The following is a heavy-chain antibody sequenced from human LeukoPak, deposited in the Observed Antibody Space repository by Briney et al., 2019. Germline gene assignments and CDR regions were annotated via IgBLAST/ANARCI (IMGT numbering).Heavy chain of an antibody. D-gene: IGHD3-9*01. CDR3: AREKTYYDILTGQRGPDYGMDV. J-gene: IGHJ6*02. Sequence: GGSLRLSCAASGFTFSSYGMHWIRQAPGKGLEWVAVISYDGSNKYYADSVKGRFTISRDNSKNTLCLQMNSLRDEDTAVYYCAREKTYYDILTGQRGPDYGMDVWGQGTTVTVSS. CDR2: ISYDGSNK. CDR1: GFTFSSYG. V-gene: IGHV3-33*05.